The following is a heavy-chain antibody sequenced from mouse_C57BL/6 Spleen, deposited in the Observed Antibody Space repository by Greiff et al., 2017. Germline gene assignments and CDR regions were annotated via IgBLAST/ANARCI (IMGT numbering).Heavy chain of an antibody. CDR2: IRSKSSNYAT. CDR1: GFTFNNYA. Sequence: EVQLVESGGGLVQPKGSLKLSCAASGFTFNNYAMHWVRQAPGKGVEWVARIRSKSSNYATYYADSVKDRFTITRDDSQTMLYLQMRNLKTEDTAMYYCVRDYYGSSWWYFDVWGTGTTVTVSS. D-gene: IGHD1-1*01. V-gene: IGHV10-3*01. J-gene: IGHJ1*03. CDR3: VRDYYGSSWWYFDV.